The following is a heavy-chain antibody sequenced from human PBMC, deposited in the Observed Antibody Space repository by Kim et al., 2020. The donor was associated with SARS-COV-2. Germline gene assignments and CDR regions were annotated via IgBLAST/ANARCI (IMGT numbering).Heavy chain of an antibody. CDR3: ARVKLFGVVMPADYYYYYGMDV. CDR1: GFTFSSYS. Sequence: GGSLRLSCAASGFTFSSYSMNWVRQAPGKGLEWVSSISSSSSYIYYADSVKGRFTISRDNAKNSLYLQMNSLRAEDTAVYYCARVKLFGVVMPADYYYYYGMDVWGQGTTVTVSS. J-gene: IGHJ6*02. CDR2: ISSSSSYI. V-gene: IGHV3-21*01. D-gene: IGHD3-3*01.